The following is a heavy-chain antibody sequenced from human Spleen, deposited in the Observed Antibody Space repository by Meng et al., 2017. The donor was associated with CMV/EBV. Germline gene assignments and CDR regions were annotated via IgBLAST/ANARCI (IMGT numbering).Heavy chain of an antibody. J-gene: IGHJ4*02. V-gene: IGHV3-7*01. D-gene: IGHD3-10*01. CDR1: GFVFNDYW. CDR3: ARDRFRRPGGTMVRGALQSSLFDY. CDR2: IKEDGSER. Sequence: GESLKISCVASGFVFNDYWMSWVRQAPGRGLEWVGNIKEDGSERHYVDSVKGRFTISRDNAKNSLYLQMNSLRAEDTAVYYCARDRFRRPGGTMVRGALQSSLFDYWGQGTLVTVSS.